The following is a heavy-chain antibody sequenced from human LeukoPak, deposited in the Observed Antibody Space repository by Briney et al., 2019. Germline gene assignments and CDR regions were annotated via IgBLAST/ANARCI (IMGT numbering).Heavy chain of an antibody. CDR1: GFXFSSYG. Sequence: GGSLRLSCAASGFXFSSYGIHWVRQAPGKGLEWVSSISPSSSYIHYADSAKGRFTISRDDAKNSLYLQMSSLRAEDTAVYYCARVVTYYSDSGYALDFWGQGALVTVSA. CDR3: ARVVTYYSDSGYALDF. J-gene: IGHJ4*02. CDR2: ISPSSSYI. D-gene: IGHD3-22*01. V-gene: IGHV3-21*01.